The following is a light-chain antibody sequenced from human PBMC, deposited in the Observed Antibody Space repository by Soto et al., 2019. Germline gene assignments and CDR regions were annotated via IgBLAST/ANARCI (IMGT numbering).Light chain of an antibody. CDR1: SSVIGSYNY. V-gene: IGLV2-14*01. J-gene: IGLJ1*01. CDR3: SSHTTYSTRI. CDR2: EVS. Sequence: QSVLTQPASVSGSPGQSIAISCTGTSSVIGSYNYVSWYQQHPGKAPKLIIHEVSNRPSGIFDHFSGSKSGNTASLTISGLQADDEADYYCSSHTTYSTRIFGTGTKVTVL.